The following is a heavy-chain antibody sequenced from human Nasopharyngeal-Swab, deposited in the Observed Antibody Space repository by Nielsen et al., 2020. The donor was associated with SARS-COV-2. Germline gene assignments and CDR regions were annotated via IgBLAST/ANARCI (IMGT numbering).Heavy chain of an antibody. Sequence: ASVKVSCKASGYTFNNYGISWVRQAPGQGLEWMGWIRVYNGDTKYAQKFQGRVTVTTDALTTTAYMELRSLRSDDTAVYYCARVPVYSGTYYGFDIWGQGTTVTVSS. J-gene: IGHJ6*02. CDR1: GYTFNNYG. CDR3: ARVPVYSGTYYGFDI. V-gene: IGHV1-18*01. CDR2: IRVYNGDT. D-gene: IGHD1-26*01.